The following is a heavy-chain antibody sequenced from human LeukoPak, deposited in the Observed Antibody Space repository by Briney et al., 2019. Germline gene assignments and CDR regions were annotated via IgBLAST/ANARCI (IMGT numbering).Heavy chain of an antibody. CDR3: TRVRNSNNWWGPFDI. V-gene: IGHV1-18*01. D-gene: IGHD1-1*01. J-gene: IGHJ3*02. CDR1: GYTFGTSS. CDR2: ISPNNGNT. Sequence: ASVKVSCKAFGYTFGTSSITWVRQAPGQRLEWMGWISPNNGNTHYAQGVQGRVTMTTDTSRSTAYMELRSLRSDDTAVHYCTRVRNSNNWWGPFDIWGQGTMVTVSS.